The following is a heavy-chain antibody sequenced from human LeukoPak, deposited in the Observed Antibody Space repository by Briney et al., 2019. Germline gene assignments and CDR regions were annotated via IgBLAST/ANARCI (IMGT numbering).Heavy chain of an antibody. CDR3: AIDREITMVRGVIGGYFDY. D-gene: IGHD3-10*01. J-gene: IGHJ4*02. Sequence: ASVKVSCKASGYTFTSYYVHWVRQAPGQGLEWMGTINPSGGSTSYAQKFQGRVTMTRDTSTSTVYMELSSLRSEDTAVYYCAIDREITMVRGVIGGYFDYWGQGTLVTVSS. CDR1: GYTFTSYY. CDR2: INPSGGST. V-gene: IGHV1-46*01.